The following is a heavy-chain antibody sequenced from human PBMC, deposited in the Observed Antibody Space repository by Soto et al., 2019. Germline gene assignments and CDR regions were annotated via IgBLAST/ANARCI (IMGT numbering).Heavy chain of an antibody. CDR1: GFTFSSYA. CDR3: DKLPSGRLSVSSWFDY. Sequence: GGSLRLSCAASGFTFSSYAMSWVLQAPGKGLEWVSAISGSGGSTYYADSVKGRFTISRDNSKNTLYLQMNSLRVEVTVVYFCDKLPSGRLSVSSWFDYWDQGTLVTVFS. CDR2: ISGSGGST. J-gene: IGHJ4*02. V-gene: IGHV3-23*01. D-gene: IGHD6-13*01.